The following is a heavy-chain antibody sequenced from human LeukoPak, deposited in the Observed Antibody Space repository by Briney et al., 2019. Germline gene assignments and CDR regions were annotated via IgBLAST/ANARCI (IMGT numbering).Heavy chain of an antibody. V-gene: IGHV3-33*01. Sequence: GGSLRLSCAASGFTFSSYGMHWVRQAPGKGLEWVAVIWYDGSNKYYADSVRGRFTISRDNSKNTMYLQMNSLRAEDTAVYYCARDSRGYSYGYDAFDIWGQGTMVTVSS. CDR2: IWYDGSNK. J-gene: IGHJ3*02. D-gene: IGHD5-18*01. CDR3: ARDSRGYSYGYDAFDI. CDR1: GFTFSSYG.